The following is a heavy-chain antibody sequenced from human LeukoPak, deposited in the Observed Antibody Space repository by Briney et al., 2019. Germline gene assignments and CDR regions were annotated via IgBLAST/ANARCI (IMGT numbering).Heavy chain of an antibody. D-gene: IGHD6-13*01. CDR3: ARAGKAGRQQLVRYYYYYMDV. V-gene: IGHV4-39*01. CDR1: GGSISSYY. CDR2: IYYSGST. Sequence: SETLSLTCTVSGGSISSYYWGWIRQPPGKGLEWVGSIYYSGSTYYNPSLKSRVTISVDTSKNQFSLKLSSVTAADTAVYYCARAGKAGRQQLVRYYYYYMDVWGKGTTVTISS. J-gene: IGHJ6*03.